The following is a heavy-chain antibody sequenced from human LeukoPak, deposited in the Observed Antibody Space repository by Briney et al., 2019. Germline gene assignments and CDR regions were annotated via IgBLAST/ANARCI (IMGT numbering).Heavy chain of an antibody. Sequence: GGSLRLSCAASGFTFSDYYMSWIRQAPGKGLEWVSYISSSGSTIYYADSVKGRFTISRDNAKNSLYLQMNSLRAEDTAVYYCARVVNSGYDWEPYYYMDVWGKGTTVTVSS. CDR2: ISSSGSTI. J-gene: IGHJ6*03. D-gene: IGHD5-12*01. CDR1: GFTFSDYY. V-gene: IGHV3-11*04. CDR3: ARVVNSGYDWEPYYYMDV.